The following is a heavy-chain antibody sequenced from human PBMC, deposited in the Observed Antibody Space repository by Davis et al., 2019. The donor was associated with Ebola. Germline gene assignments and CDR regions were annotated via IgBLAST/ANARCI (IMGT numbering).Heavy chain of an antibody. D-gene: IGHD6-13*01. J-gene: IGHJ4*02. CDR3: AAAAGMMGGYFDY. V-gene: IGHV3-21*01. Sequence: PGESLKISCAASGFTFSSYSMNWVRQAPGKGLEWVSSISSSSSYIYYADSVKGRFTISRDNAKNSLYLQMNSLRAEDTAVYYCAAAAGMMGGYFDYWGQGTLVTVSS. CDR1: GFTFSSYS. CDR2: ISSSSSYI.